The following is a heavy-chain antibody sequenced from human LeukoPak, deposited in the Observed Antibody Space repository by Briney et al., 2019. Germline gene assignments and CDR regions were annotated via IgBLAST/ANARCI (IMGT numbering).Heavy chain of an antibody. D-gene: IGHD3-3*01. CDR1: GGSLINYY. J-gene: IGHJ6*02. V-gene: IGHV4-4*07. CDR2: IYSGGST. Sequence: SETLSLTCTVSGGSLINYYWSWIRQPAGKGLEWIGRIYSGGSTDYNPSLKSRVTMSLDTSKNQSYLNLTSVTAADTAVYYCAVLRFLEKTPDFSYYYGIDVWGQGTTVTVFS. CDR3: AVLRFLEKTPDFSYYYGIDV.